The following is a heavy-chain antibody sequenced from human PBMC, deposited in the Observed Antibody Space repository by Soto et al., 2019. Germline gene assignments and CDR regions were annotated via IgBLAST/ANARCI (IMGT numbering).Heavy chain of an antibody. CDR1: GFTFSSYA. V-gene: IGHV3-64*01. J-gene: IGHJ4*02. D-gene: IGHD6-13*01. CDR2: ISSNGGST. CDR3: ARAGGIAAAGTNFDY. Sequence: EVQLVESGGGLVQPGGSLRLSCAASGFTFSSYAMHWVRQAPGKGLEYVSAISSNGGSTYYANSVKGRFTISRDNSKNTLYLQMGSLRAEDMAVYYCARAGGIAAAGTNFDYWGQGTLVTFSS.